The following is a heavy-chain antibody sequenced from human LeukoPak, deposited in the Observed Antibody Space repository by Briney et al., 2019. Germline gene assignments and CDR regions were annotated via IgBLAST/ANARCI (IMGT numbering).Heavy chain of an antibody. J-gene: IGHJ4*02. V-gene: IGHV3-23*01. CDR3: AKENMITFGGPRDYFDY. CDR2: ISGSGGST. Sequence: PGRSLRLSCAASGFTFSSYAMSWVRQAPGKGLEWVSAISGSGGSTYYADSVKGRFTISRDNSKNTLYLQMNSLRAEDTAVYYCAKENMITFGGPRDYFDYWGQGTLVTVSS. D-gene: IGHD3-16*01. CDR1: GFTFSSYA.